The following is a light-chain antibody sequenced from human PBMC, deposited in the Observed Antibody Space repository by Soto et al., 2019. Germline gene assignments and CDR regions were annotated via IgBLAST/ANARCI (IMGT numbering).Light chain of an antibody. CDR1: QGLVYSDGNIY. CDR2: KIS. J-gene: IGKJ2*01. V-gene: IGKV2-30*01. Sequence: EVVMTQSPLSLPVTLGQPASISCKSTQGLVYSDGNIYLNWFHQRPGQSPRRLIHKISDRDSGVPDRVSGSGSGTDFTLEISRGEAEDVGIYYCMQGPHWPFTFGQGTKLDIK. CDR3: MQGPHWPFT.